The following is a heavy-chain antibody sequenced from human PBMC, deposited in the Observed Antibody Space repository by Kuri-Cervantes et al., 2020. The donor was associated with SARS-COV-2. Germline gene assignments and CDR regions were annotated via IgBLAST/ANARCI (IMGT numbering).Heavy chain of an antibody. CDR2: IWYDGSNK. Sequence: GESLKISCAASGFTFSSYGMHWVRQAPGKGLEWVAVIWYDGSNKYYADSVKGRFTISRDNSKNTLYLQMNSLRAADTAVYYCAREGVVGATTYYYYGMDVWGQGTTVTVSS. CDR3: AREGVVGATTYYYYGMDV. J-gene: IGHJ6*02. CDR1: GFTFSSYG. D-gene: IGHD1-26*01. V-gene: IGHV3-33*01.